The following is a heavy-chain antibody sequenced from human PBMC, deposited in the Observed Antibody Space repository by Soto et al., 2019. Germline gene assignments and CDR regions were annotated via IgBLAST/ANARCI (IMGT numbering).Heavy chain of an antibody. CDR3: ARSYCSGDSCYENYYGLDV. CDR2: IWYDGGNK. Sequence: PGGSLRLSCAASGLTFSSFGMHGFRQAPGEGLEWLAIIWYDGGNKYYADSVKGRFTISRDNSRNTLYLQMNSLRADDTAVYYCARSYCSGDSCYENYYGLDVWGQGTTVTVSS. CDR1: GLTFSSFG. V-gene: IGHV3-33*01. D-gene: IGHD2-15*01. J-gene: IGHJ6*02.